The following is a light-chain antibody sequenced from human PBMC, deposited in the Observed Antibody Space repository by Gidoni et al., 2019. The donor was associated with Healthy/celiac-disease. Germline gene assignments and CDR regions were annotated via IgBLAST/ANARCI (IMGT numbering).Light chain of an antibody. J-gene: IGKJ3*01. Sequence: DIVLTQSPGTLSLSPGERATLSCRASQSVSSSYLAWYQQTPGQAPRLLIYGASSRATGIPDRFSGSGSGTDVTLTISRLEPEDFAVYYCQQYGSSPPLFTFXPXTKVDIK. CDR3: QQYGSSPPLFT. CDR2: GAS. CDR1: QSVSSSY. V-gene: IGKV3-20*01.